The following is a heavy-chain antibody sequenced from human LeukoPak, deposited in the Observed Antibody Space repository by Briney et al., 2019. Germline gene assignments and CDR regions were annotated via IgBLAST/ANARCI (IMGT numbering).Heavy chain of an antibody. CDR1: GYTFNSYG. J-gene: IGHJ4*02. D-gene: IGHD3-3*01. CDR3: ARVSGDGVVPRY. V-gene: IGHV1-46*02. CDR2: INPSGGST. Sequence: AASVKVSCRASGYTFNSYGITWVRQAPGQGLEWMGIINPSGGSTSYAQKFQGRVTMTRDTSTSTVYMELSSLRSEDTAVYYCARVSGDGVVPRYWGQGTLVTVSS.